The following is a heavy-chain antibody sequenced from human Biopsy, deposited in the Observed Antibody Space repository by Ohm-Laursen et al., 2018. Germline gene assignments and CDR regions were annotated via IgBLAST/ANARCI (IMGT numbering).Heavy chain of an antibody. J-gene: IGHJ6*02. D-gene: IGHD4-23*01. V-gene: IGHV3-11*01. CDR3: ARDWGGDYGGNIDYYCFYGMDV. CDR2: ISRSGSII. Sequence: SLRLSCSASGFTFSDYYMSWVRQAPGQGLEWLSYISRSGSIIDYADSVKGRFTISRDNAQNTLYLQMNSLRADDTAVYYCARDWGGDYGGNIDYYCFYGMDVWGQGTTVTVSS. CDR1: GFTFSDYY.